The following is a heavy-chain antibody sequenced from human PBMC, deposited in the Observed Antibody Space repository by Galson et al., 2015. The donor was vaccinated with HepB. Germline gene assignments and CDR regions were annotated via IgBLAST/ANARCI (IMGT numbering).Heavy chain of an antibody. Sequence: SLRLSCAASGFTFSSYGMHWVRQAPGKGLEWVAVIWYDGSNKYYADSVKGRFTISRDNSKNTLYLQMNSLRAEDTAVYYCARDRLSGSCSGGSCYWLGGWVWGQGTLVTVSS. V-gene: IGHV3-33*01. D-gene: IGHD2-15*01. CDR2: IWYDGSNK. J-gene: IGHJ4*02. CDR3: ARDRLSGSCSGGSCYWLGGWV. CDR1: GFTFSSYG.